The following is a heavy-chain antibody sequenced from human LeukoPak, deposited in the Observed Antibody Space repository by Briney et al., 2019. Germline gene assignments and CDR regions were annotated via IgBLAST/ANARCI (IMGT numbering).Heavy chain of an antibody. D-gene: IGHD3-9*01. CDR1: GFTFSSYE. CDR3: AREVLTGDYFDY. J-gene: IGHJ4*02. CDR2: ISSSGSTI. Sequence: GGSLRLSCAASGFTFSSYEVNWVRQAPGKGLEWVSYISSSGSTIYYADSVKGRFTISRDNAKNSLYLQMNSLRAEDTAVYYCAREVLTGDYFDYWGQGTLVTVSS. V-gene: IGHV3-48*03.